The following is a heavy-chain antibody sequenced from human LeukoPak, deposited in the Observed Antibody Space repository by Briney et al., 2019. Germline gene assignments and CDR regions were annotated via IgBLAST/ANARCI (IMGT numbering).Heavy chain of an antibody. J-gene: IGHJ4*02. Sequence: SETLSLTCNVSGYSISSGYYWGWIRQPPGKGLEWIGSIYHSGSTYYNPSLKSRVTISVDKSKNHFSLNLSSVTAADTAVYYCAIRTPSPGDHWGQGTLVTVSS. CDR3: AIRTPSPGDH. CDR1: GYSISSGYY. CDR2: IYHSGST. D-gene: IGHD3-16*01. V-gene: IGHV4-38-2*02.